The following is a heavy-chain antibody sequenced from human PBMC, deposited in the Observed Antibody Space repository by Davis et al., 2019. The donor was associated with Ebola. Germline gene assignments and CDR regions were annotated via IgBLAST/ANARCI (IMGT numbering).Heavy chain of an antibody. Sequence: GGSLRLSCAASGFTFSSYAMSWVRQAPGKGLEWVSAISGSGGSTYYADSVKGRFTISRDNSKNTLYLQMNSLRAEDTAVYYCARDAHGDLPPVLRYYFDYWGQGTLVTVSS. J-gene: IGHJ4*02. CDR2: ISGSGGST. CDR3: ARDAHGDLPPVLRYYFDY. V-gene: IGHV3-23*01. D-gene: IGHD4-17*01. CDR1: GFTFSSYA.